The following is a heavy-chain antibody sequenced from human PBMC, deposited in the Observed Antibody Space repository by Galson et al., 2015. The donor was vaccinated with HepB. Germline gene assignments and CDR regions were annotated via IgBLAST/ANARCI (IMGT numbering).Heavy chain of an antibody. V-gene: IGHV1-46*03. D-gene: IGHD3-22*01. CDR2: INPSGGST. Sequence: SVKVSCKASGYTFTSYYVHWVRQAPGQGLEWMGIINPSGGSTSYAQKFQGRVTMTRDTSTSTVYMELSSLRSEDTAVYYCARGLWDYYDSSSYYLDDYWGQGTLVTVSS. CDR3: ARGLWDYYDSSSYYLDDY. J-gene: IGHJ4*02. CDR1: GYTFTSYY.